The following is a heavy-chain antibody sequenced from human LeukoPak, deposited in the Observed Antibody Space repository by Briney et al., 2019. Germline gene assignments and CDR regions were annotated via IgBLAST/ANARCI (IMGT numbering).Heavy chain of an antibody. D-gene: IGHD5-12*01. J-gene: IGHJ4*02. Sequence: GGSLRLSCAASGFTFSTYSMNWVRQAPGKGLEWVSSISSSSSYIYYADSVKGRFTISRDNAKNSLYLQMNSLRAEDTAVYYCAKVFATTGRKHFDYWGQGTLVTVSS. CDR3: AKVFATTGRKHFDY. CDR2: ISSSSSYI. CDR1: GFTFSTYS. V-gene: IGHV3-21*04.